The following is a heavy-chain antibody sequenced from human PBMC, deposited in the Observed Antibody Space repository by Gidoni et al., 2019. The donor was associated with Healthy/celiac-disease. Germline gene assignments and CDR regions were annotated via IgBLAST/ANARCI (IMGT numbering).Heavy chain of an antibody. CDR1: GGAISSRSYY. CDR2: IYCSGST. J-gene: IGHJ4*02. CDR3: AIWEPRTGFDY. D-gene: IGHD1-1*01. V-gene: IGHV4-39*01. Sequence: QLQLQESGPGLVKRSETLYLTCTVSGGAISSRSYYLGWSRQPPGKGLEWIGSIYCSGSTSYNPSLKSRVTISVDTSTIQFSLKLRSVTAADTAVYYCAIWEPRTGFDYWGQGTLVTVSS.